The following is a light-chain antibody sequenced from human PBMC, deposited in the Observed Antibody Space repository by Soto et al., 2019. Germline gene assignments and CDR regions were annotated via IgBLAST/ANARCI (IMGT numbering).Light chain of an antibody. CDR2: DAS. Sequence: DIQMTQSPSTLSASVGDRVTITCRASERISRWLAWYQQKPGKAPKLLICDASSLESGVPSRFSGSGSGTEFTLTINSLQPDDFATYYCQLYNSYLFTFGPGTKVDIK. CDR1: ERISRW. CDR3: QLYNSYLFT. V-gene: IGKV1-5*01. J-gene: IGKJ3*01.